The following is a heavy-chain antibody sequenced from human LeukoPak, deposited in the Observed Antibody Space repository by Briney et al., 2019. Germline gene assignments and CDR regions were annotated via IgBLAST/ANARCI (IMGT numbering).Heavy chain of an antibody. D-gene: IGHD5-18*01. CDR2: IYPGDSDT. V-gene: IGHV5-51*01. J-gene: IGHJ6*02. CDR1: GYSFTTYW. Sequence: GESLKTSSKASGYSFTTYWICWVRQMPGKGLEWMRIIYPGDSDTRYSPSFRGQVTISADKSISTAYLQWSSLGASDTAMYFGMRRPIQQHYGLDVWGQGTTVTVSS. CDR3: MRRPIQQHYGLDV.